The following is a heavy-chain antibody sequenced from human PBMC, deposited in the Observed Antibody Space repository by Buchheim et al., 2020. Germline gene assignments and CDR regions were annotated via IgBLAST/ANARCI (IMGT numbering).Heavy chain of an antibody. CDR1: GGSFSGYY. J-gene: IGHJ6*02. CDR3: ARFGYSSSWYNYYYGMDV. CDR2: INHSGST. V-gene: IGHV4-34*01. D-gene: IGHD6-13*01. Sequence: QVQLQQWGAGLLKPSETLSLTCAVYGGSFSGYYWSWIRQPPGKGLEWIGEINHSGSTNYNPSLKSRVTISVDTSKNQFSLKLSSVTAADTAVYYCARFGYSSSWYNYYYGMDVWGQGTT.